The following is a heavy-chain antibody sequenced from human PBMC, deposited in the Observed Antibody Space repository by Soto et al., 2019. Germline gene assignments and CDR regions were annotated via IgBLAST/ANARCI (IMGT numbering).Heavy chain of an antibody. CDR1: GASFCGFY. CDR2: IYVTGTT. Sequence: KSAETLSLTCTLSGASFCGFYSSCIRNAAWKGLEWFGRIYVTGTTDYNPALKRRVMISVDTSKKQFSLKLRSVTYANTAVYYCVRDGTKTLRDWFDPWGQGISVTVSS. V-gene: IGHV4-4*07. CDR3: VRDGTKTLRDWFDP. D-gene: IGHD1-1*01. J-gene: IGHJ5*02.